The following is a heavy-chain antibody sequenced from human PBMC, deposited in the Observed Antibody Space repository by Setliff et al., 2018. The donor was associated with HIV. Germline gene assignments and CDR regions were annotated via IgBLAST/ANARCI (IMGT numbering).Heavy chain of an antibody. CDR1: GGSFSGYY. J-gene: IGHJ4*02. CDR3: ARLGIANAPDDY. CDR2: INHSGST. D-gene: IGHD2-21*01. Sequence: SETLSLTCAVYGGSFSGYYWSWIRQPPGKGLEWIGEINHSGSTYYNPSLKSRVTISIDTSKTQVSLKLRSVTAADTAVYYCARLGIANAPDDYWGQGTLVTVSS. V-gene: IGHV4-34*01.